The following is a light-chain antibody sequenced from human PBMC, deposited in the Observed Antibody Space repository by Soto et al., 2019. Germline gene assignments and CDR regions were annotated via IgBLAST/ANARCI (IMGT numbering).Light chain of an antibody. J-gene: IGLJ2*01. Sequence: QSVLTQPASVSESPGQSITIPSTGTSSDIGGYNYVSWYQQYPGKAPKLMIYDVTNRPSGVSNRFSGSKSGNTASLTISGLQAEDEANYYCSSYTSSNSLVVFGGGTKLTVL. V-gene: IGLV2-14*01. CDR2: DVT. CDR3: SSYTSSNSLVV. CDR1: SSDIGGYNY.